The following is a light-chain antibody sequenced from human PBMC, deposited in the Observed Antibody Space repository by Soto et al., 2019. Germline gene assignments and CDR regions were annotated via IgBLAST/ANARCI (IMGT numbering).Light chain of an antibody. V-gene: IGKV1-12*01. CDR2: AAS. J-gene: IGKJ5*01. Sequence: DIQMTQSPSSLSASVGDRITITCQASQDISSWLAWYQQKPGKAPKIMIYAASSLQGGVPSRFSGSGSGTEFTLTISSLQPEDFATYYCQQASSFPPTFGQGTRLEIK. CDR3: QQASSFPPT. CDR1: QDISSW.